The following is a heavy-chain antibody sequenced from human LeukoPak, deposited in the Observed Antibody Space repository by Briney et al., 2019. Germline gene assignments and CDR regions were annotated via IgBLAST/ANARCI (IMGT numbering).Heavy chain of an antibody. Sequence: GGSLRLSCAASGFTFSSYGMHWVRQAPGKGLEWVAVISYDGSNKYYADSVKGRFTISRDNSKNTLYLQMNSLRAEDTAVYYCARGLLDIVVVVAATPMYAFDIWGQGTMVTVSS. J-gene: IGHJ3*02. CDR2: ISYDGSNK. CDR1: GFTFSSYG. V-gene: IGHV3-30*03. D-gene: IGHD2-15*01. CDR3: ARGLLDIVVVVAATPMYAFDI.